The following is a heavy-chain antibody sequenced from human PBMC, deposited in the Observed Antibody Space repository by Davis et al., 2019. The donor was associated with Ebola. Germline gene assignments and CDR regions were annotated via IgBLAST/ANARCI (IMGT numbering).Heavy chain of an antibody. D-gene: IGHD6-19*01. CDR1: GFTFSNYI. Sequence: PGGSLRLSCAASGFTFSNYIMSWVRQSPEKGLEWVSSFIDSGGATYYADSVKGRFTVSRDNSKNTLYLQMNSLRAEDTAVYYCAKTPPYTSGWYGSFDNWGQGTLVTVSS. V-gene: IGHV3-23*01. J-gene: IGHJ4*02. CDR3: AKTPPYTSGWYGSFDN. CDR2: FIDSGGAT.